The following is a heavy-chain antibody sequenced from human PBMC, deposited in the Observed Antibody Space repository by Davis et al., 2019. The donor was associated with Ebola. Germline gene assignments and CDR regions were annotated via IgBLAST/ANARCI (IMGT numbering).Heavy chain of an antibody. CDR2: INSDGSST. Sequence: PGGSLRLSCAASGFTFSSYWMHWVRQAPGKGLVWVSRINSDGSSTSYADSVKGRVTISRDNAKNTLYLQMNSLRAEDTAVYYCAREGDCSSTSCSYYYYYYYMDVWGKGTTVTVSS. D-gene: IGHD2-2*01. J-gene: IGHJ6*03. CDR3: AREGDCSSTSCSYYYYYYYMDV. CDR1: GFTFSSYW. V-gene: IGHV3-74*01.